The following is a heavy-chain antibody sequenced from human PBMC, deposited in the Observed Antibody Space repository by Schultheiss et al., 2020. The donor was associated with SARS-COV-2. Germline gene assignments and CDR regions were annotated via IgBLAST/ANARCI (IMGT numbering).Heavy chain of an antibody. V-gene: IGHV3-30*03. CDR1: GFTFSSYS. CDR2: MSHDGSNK. CDR3: ARNRLPYCGGDCYSSFDY. J-gene: IGHJ4*02. Sequence: GGSLRLSCAASGFTFSSYSMNWVRQAPGKGLEWVANMSHDGSNKHFADSVKGRFTISTDNCKNTLFVQMNSLRPEDTAVYYCARNRLPYCGGDCYSSFDYWGQGTLVTVSS. D-gene: IGHD2-21*02.